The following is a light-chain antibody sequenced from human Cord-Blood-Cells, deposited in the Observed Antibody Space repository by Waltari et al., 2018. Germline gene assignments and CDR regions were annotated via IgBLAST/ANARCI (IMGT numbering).Light chain of an antibody. CDR2: KAS. Sequence: DIQMTQSPSTLSASVGDRVTITCRASQSISSWLAWYQQKPGKAPKLLIYKASSLESGFPSRFSGSVSGTEFTLTISSLQPDDFATYYCQQYNSYSWTFGQGTKVEIK. J-gene: IGKJ1*01. V-gene: IGKV1-5*03. CDR3: QQYNSYSWT. CDR1: QSISSW.